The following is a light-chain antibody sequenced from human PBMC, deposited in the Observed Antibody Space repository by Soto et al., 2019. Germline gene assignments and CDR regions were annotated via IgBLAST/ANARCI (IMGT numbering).Light chain of an antibody. V-gene: IGLV2-14*01. CDR3: SSFTTSSTYV. CDR2: EVN. Sequence: QSVLTQPASVSGPPAQSTTISCTGTSSDIGAYNYVSWYQQYPGRAPKLMIYEVNNRPSGVSNRFSGSKSGNTASLTISGLQAEDEADYYCSSFTTSSTYVVGAGTKVTVL. CDR1: SSDIGAYNY. J-gene: IGLJ1*01.